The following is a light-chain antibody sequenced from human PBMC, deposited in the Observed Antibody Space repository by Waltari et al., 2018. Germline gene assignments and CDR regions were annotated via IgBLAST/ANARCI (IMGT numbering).Light chain of an antibody. CDR2: WAS. CDR1: QSVLYSSNNKDY. V-gene: IGKV4-1*01. Sequence: DIVMTQSPDFLAVSLGERATSNCKSSQSVLYSSNNKDYLTWYQLKPGQPPKLLMYWASTRESGVPDRFSGSGSGTDFTLTISSLQAEDVAVYYCQQYYGVPLTFGRGTKVEIK. CDR3: QQYYGVPLT. J-gene: IGKJ4*01.